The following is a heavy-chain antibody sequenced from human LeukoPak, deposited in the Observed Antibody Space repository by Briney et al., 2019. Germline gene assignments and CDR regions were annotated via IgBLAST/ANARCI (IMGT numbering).Heavy chain of an antibody. D-gene: IGHD2-21*02. J-gene: IGHJ4*02. CDR1: GFTFSSYG. V-gene: IGHV3-30*03. Sequence: PGRSLRLSCAASGFTFSSYGMHWVRQAPGKGLEWVAVISYDGSNKYYADSVKGRFTISRDNSKNTLYLQMNSLRAEDTAVYYCARDGGLAYCGGRGDCYSSPFDYWGQGTLVTVSS. CDR3: ARDGGLAYCGGRGDCYSSPFDY. CDR2: ISYDGSNK.